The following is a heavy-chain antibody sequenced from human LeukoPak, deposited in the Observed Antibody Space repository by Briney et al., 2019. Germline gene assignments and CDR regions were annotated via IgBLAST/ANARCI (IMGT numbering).Heavy chain of an antibody. Sequence: PGGSLRLSCAASGFTFSSYSMNWVRQAPGKGLEWVSAISGSGGSTYYADSVKGRFTISRDNSKNTLYLQMNSLRAEDTAVYYCAELRYYYDSSGYYYFDYWGQGTLVTVSS. CDR2: ISGSGGST. J-gene: IGHJ4*02. V-gene: IGHV3-23*01. D-gene: IGHD3-22*01. CDR3: AELRYYYDSSGYYYFDY. CDR1: GFTFSSYS.